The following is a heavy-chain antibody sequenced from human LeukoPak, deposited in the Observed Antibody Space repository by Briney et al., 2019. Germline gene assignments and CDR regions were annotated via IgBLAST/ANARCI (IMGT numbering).Heavy chain of an antibody. D-gene: IGHD1-26*01. CDR3: ARVDSGNYFRFDP. CDR2: IIPIFGTA. V-gene: IGHV1-69*05. J-gene: IGHJ5*02. CDR1: GYTFTSYG. Sequence: ASVKVSCKASGYTFTSYGISWVRQAPGQGLEWMGGIIPIFGTANNAQKFQGRVTITTDESTSTAYMELSSLRSEDTAVYYCARVDSGNYFRFDPWGQGTLVTVSS.